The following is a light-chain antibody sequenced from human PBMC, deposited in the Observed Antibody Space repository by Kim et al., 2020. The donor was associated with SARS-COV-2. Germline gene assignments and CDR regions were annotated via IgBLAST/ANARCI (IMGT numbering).Light chain of an antibody. J-gene: IGKJ5*01. Sequence: EIVLTQSPATLSLSPGDRATLSCRASQSVNTYLAWYQQKPGQAPRLLIYDASNRATGIPARFSGSGSGTDFTLTISSLEPEDFAVYYCQQRSNWPPAITFGQGTRLEIK. CDR1: QSVNTY. CDR2: DAS. CDR3: QQRSNWPPAIT. V-gene: IGKV3-11*01.